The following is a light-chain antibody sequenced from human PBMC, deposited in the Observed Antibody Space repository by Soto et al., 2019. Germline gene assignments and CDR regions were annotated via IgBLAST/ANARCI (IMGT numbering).Light chain of an antibody. J-gene: IGKJ1*01. CDR1: QGIGND. Sequence: GARVTISCRASQGIGNDLGWYQQKPGKAPKLLIYEASTLQTGVASRFSGSGSGTDFTLTISSLQPEDFATYYCLQDYVYPWTFGQGTKVEVK. CDR3: LQDYVYPWT. V-gene: IGKV1-6*01. CDR2: EAS.